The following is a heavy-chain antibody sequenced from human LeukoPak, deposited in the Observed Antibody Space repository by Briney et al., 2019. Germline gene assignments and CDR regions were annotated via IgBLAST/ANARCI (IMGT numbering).Heavy chain of an antibody. Sequence: SETLSLTCAVYGGSFSGYYWSWSRQPPGKGLEWIGEINHSGSTNYNPSLKSRVTISVDTSKSQFSLKLSSVTAADTAVYYCAREGVVGAYGHFDYWGQGTLVTVSS. J-gene: IGHJ4*02. V-gene: IGHV4-34*01. CDR3: AREGVVGAYGHFDY. D-gene: IGHD2-15*01. CDR2: INHSGST. CDR1: GGSFSGYY.